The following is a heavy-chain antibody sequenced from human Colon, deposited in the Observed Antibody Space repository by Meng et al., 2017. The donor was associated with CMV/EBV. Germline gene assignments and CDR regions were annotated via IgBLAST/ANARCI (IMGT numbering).Heavy chain of an antibody. D-gene: IGHD3-3*01. J-gene: IGHJ4*02. CDR1: GGSLSGYD. Sequence: QGQLRQWGEGLLKTSETLSLTCGVSGGSLSGYDWTWIRQSPGKGLEWIGEINQSGSTNYNPSLKSRVTVSVDTSKNQFSLRVTSVTAADSALYYCAREAGPFFGVIVYDSWGQGTLVTVSS. V-gene: IGHV4-34*01. CDR2: INQSGST. CDR3: AREAGPFFGVIVYDS.